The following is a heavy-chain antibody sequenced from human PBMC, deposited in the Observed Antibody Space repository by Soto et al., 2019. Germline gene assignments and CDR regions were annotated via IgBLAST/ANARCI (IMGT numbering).Heavy chain of an antibody. Sequence: PSETLSLTCTVSGASISVYSWSWIRQPPGKGLEWIGYIYYSGSTNYNPSLKSRVAVSVDTSKNQFSLKLSSVTAADTAVYYCARSTDSSGWSFDYWGQGTLVTVSS. CDR2: IYYSGST. CDR1: GASISVYS. CDR3: ARSTDSSGWSFDY. V-gene: IGHV4-59*01. J-gene: IGHJ4*02. D-gene: IGHD6-19*01.